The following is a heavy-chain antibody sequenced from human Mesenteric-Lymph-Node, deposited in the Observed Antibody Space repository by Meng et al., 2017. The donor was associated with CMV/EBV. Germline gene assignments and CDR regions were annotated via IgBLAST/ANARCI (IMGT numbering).Heavy chain of an antibody. J-gene: IGHJ6*02. V-gene: IGHV3-20*04. Sequence: GGSLRLSCAASGFTFDDYGMSWVRQAPGKGLEWVSGINWNGGSTGYADSVKGRFTISRDNSKNTLYLQMNSLRAEDTAVYYCARDGDSSSSLNYYYYYGMDVWGQGTTVTVSS. CDR2: INWNGGST. CDR1: GFTFDDYG. CDR3: ARDGDSSSSLNYYYYYGMDV. D-gene: IGHD6-6*01.